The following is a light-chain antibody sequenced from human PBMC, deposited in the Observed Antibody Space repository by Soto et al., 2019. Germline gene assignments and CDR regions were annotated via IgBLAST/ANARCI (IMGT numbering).Light chain of an antibody. CDR2: ENN. V-gene: IGLV1-51*02. Sequence: QSVLTQPPSVSAAPGQTVTISCSGSSSNIGNNYVSWYQQLPRTAPKLLIYENNKRPSGTPDRFSGSKSGTSATLGITGLQTGDEADYYCGTWDSSLSAFYVFGTGIKVTVL. J-gene: IGLJ1*01. CDR1: SSNIGNNY. CDR3: GTWDSSLSAFYV.